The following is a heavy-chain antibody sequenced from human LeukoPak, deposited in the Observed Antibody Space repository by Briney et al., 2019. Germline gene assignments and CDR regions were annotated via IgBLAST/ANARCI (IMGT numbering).Heavy chain of an antibody. J-gene: IGHJ5*02. D-gene: IGHD2-8*01. CDR3: ALYFTNGVCKRNWFEP. CDR2: IYYSGST. CDR1: GGSISSGGYY. Sequence: SETLSLTCTVSGGSISSGGYYWSWTRQHPGKGLEWIGYIYYSGSTYYNPSLKSRVTLSVDTSKNQFSLKLNSVTAADTAVYYCALYFTNGVCKRNWFEPWGQGTLVTVSS. V-gene: IGHV4-31*03.